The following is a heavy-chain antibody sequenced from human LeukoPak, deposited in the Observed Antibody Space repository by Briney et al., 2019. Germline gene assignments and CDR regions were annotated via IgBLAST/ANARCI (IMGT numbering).Heavy chain of an antibody. J-gene: IGHJ5*02. V-gene: IGHV5-51*01. CDR2: IYPGDSDT. CDR1: GYNFTIYW. CDR3: ARLPPREYYGSADP. Sequence: GASLQISCKGSGYNFTIYWIGWVRQMPGKGLEWMGIIYPGDSDTRYSPSFQGQVTISADKSISTAYLQWSSLKASDTAMYYCARLPPREYYGSADPWGQGTLVTVSS. D-gene: IGHD3-10*01.